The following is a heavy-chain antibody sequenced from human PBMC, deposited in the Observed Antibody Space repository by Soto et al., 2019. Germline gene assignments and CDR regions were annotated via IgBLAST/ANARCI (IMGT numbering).Heavy chain of an antibody. CDR1: GFTFSSYG. J-gene: IGHJ4*02. V-gene: IGHV3-30*18. CDR3: AKDRTAGYCSSTSCYVLDY. Sequence: QVQLVESGGGVVQPGRSLRLSCAASGFTFSSYGMHWVRQAPGKGLEWVAVISYDGSNKYYADSVKGRFTISRDNSKNTLYLQMNSLRADDTAVYYCAKDRTAGYCSSTSCYVLDYWGQGTLVTVSS. D-gene: IGHD2-2*01. CDR2: ISYDGSNK.